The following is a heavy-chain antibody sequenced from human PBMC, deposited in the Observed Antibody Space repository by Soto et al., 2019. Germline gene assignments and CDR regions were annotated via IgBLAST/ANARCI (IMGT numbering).Heavy chain of an antibody. V-gene: IGHV2-26*04. D-gene: IGHD6-13*01. Sequence: QVTVKESGPVLVKPTETLTLTCTVSGFSLSNAGLGVSWIRQPPGKALEWLAHIFSNDEKYYSTSLKSRLTISKDTPKSQVVLTMTNMDPVDTATYYCASTYSTSWYWFDPWGQGTLVTVSS. J-gene: IGHJ5*02. CDR1: GFSLSNAGLG. CDR2: IFSNDEK. CDR3: ASTYSTSWYWFDP.